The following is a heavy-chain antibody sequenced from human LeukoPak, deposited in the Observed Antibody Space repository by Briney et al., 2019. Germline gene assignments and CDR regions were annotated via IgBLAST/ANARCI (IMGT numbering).Heavy chain of an antibody. CDR3: ARGGASLLWFGELSFDY. CDR1: GYXFTGYY. Sequence: GASVKVSCRASGYXFTGYYIHWVRQAPGQGLEWMGGINPNSGGTNYAQKFQGRATMTRDTSISTAYMELSRLRSDDTAVYYCARGGASLLWFGELSFDYWGQGTLVTVSS. V-gene: IGHV1-2*02. J-gene: IGHJ4*02. CDR2: INPNSGGT. D-gene: IGHD3-10*01.